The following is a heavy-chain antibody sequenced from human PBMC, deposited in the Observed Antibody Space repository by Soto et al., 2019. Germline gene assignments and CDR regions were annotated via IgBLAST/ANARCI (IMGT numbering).Heavy chain of an antibody. CDR1: GFTFSSST. J-gene: IGHJ4*02. D-gene: IGHD3-10*01. CDR2: ISSSSSYI. CDR3: ARDIGEMSAV. Sequence: PGGSLRLSCTGSGFTFSSSTMTWVRQGPGKGLEWVSSISSSSSYIYFADSLRGRFTTSRDNAKNSLYLQMNSLRAEDTAVYYCARDIGEMSAVWGQGTQVTVSS. V-gene: IGHV3-21*06.